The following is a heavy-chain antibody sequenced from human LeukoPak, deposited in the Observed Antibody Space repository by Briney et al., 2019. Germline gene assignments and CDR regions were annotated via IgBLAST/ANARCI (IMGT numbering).Heavy chain of an antibody. J-gene: IGHJ4*02. D-gene: IGHD6-25*01. V-gene: IGHV3-23*01. Sequence: GGSLRLSCAASGFTFTYYSMTWVRQAPGKGLEWVSAIYGSGGITYYADSVKGRFTISRDDSKNTLYLQMSSLRAEDTAVYYCAKGRGPAATHPDYWGQGTLVTVSS. CDR3: AKGRGPAATHPDY. CDR1: GFTFTYYS. CDR2: IYGSGGIT.